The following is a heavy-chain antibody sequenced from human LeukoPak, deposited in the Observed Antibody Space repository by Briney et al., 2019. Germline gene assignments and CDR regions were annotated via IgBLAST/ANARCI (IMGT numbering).Heavy chain of an antibody. J-gene: IGHJ1*01. CDR2: ISGDSTTI. D-gene: IGHD6-13*01. V-gene: IGHV3-48*03. Sequence: GGSLRLSCAAAGLSFSSYEMYWVRQAPGKGLEWVSYISGDSTTIYYADSVKSRFTISRDNAKNSLYLRMDSLRAEDAAIYYCVPPAAGLRRTISTEYFQHWGPGTLVTVSS. CDR1: GLSFSSYE. CDR3: VPPAAGLRRTISTEYFQH.